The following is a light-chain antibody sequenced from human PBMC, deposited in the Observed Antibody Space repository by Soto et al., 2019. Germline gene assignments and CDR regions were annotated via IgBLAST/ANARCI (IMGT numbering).Light chain of an antibody. V-gene: IGKV1-39*01. J-gene: IGKJ5*01. CDR2: AAS. CDR3: QQSYSTPIT. Sequence: DIQMTQSPSSLSASVGYRFTITCRASQSISSYLNWYQQKPGKAPKLLIYAASSLQSGVPSRFSGSGSGTGFTLTISSLQPEDFATYYCQQSYSTPITFGQGTRREIK. CDR1: QSISSY.